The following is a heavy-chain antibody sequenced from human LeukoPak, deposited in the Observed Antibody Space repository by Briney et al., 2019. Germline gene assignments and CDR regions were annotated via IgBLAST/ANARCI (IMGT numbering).Heavy chain of an antibody. Sequence: SETLSLTCTVSGGSISSSSYYWGWIRRPPGKGLEWIGSIYYSGSTYYNPSLKSRVTISVDTSKNQFSLKLSSVTAADTAVYYCARQIVADNFDYWGQGTLVTVSS. CDR2: IYYSGST. V-gene: IGHV4-39*01. J-gene: IGHJ4*02. CDR1: GGSISSSSYY. D-gene: IGHD5-12*01. CDR3: ARQIVADNFDY.